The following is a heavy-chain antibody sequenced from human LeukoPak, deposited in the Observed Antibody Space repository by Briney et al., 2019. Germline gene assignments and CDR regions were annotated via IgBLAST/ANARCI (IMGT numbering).Heavy chain of an antibody. Sequence: SETLSLTCTVSGGSISSYYWSWIRQPPGKGLEWIGYIYYSGSTNYNPSLKSRVTISVDTSKNQFSLKLSSVPAADTAVYYCAPPLPTSGWYVGSSHHWGQAPLVTVP. V-gene: IGHV4-59*01. CDR3: APPLPTSGWYVGSSHH. J-gene: IGHJ1*01. CDR2: IYYSGST. CDR1: GGSISSYY. D-gene: IGHD6-19*01.